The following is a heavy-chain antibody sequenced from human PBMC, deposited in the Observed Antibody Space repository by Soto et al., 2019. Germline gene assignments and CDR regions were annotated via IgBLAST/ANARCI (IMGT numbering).Heavy chain of an antibody. J-gene: IGHJ6*02. D-gene: IGHD1-26*01. Sequence: ASVKVSCKASGYTFTGYYMHWVRQAPGQGLEWMGWINPNSGGTNYAQKFQGWVTMTRDTSISTAYMELSRLRSDDTAVYYCARDMGIVGATYYYYGMDVWGQGPTVTVSS. V-gene: IGHV1-2*04. CDR3: ARDMGIVGATYYYYGMDV. CDR2: INPNSGGT. CDR1: GYTFTGYY.